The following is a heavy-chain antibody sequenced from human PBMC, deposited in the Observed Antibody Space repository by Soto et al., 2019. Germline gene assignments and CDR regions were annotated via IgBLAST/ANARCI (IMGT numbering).Heavy chain of an antibody. V-gene: IGHV4-34*01. J-gene: IGHJ6*02. CDR3: ARPGGKRLRPYYSYGMDG. CDR2: INHSGST. Sequence: KASETLSLTCAVYGGSFSGYYWGWIRQPPGKGLEWIGEINHSGSTNYNPSLKSRVTISVDTSKNQFSLKLSSVTAADTAVYYCARPGGKRLRPYYSYGMDGSGQGTTVTVAS. CDR1: GGSFSGYY. D-gene: IGHD4-17*01.